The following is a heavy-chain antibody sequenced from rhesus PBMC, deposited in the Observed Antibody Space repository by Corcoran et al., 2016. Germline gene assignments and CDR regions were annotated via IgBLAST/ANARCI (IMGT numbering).Heavy chain of an antibody. Sequence: EVQLVESGGGLVQPGGSLRLSCAASGFTFSSYGMHWVRQAPGKGREWVGVISYDGSKKYYADSVNDRFTISRENSKNMLYLQMNNLTLEDTAVYYCTLTEGAAAGSLDYWGQGVLVTVSS. V-gene: IGHV3-54*02. D-gene: IGHD6-25*01. CDR1: GFTFSSYG. CDR2: ISYDGSKK. J-gene: IGHJ4*01. CDR3: TLTEGAAAGSLDY.